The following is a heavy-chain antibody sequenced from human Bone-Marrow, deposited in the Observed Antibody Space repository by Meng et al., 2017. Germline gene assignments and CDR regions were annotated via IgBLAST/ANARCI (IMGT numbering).Heavy chain of an antibody. CDR2: INHSGST. CDR1: GGSFSGYY. J-gene: IGHJ4*02. D-gene: IGHD1-7*01. CDR3: ARNRITGTTDY. Sequence: GSLRLSCAVYGGSFSGYYWSWIRQPPGKGLEWIGEINHSGSTNYNPSLKSRVTISVDTSKNQFPLKLSSVTAADTAVYYCARNRITGTTDYWGQGTLVTVSS. V-gene: IGHV4-34*01.